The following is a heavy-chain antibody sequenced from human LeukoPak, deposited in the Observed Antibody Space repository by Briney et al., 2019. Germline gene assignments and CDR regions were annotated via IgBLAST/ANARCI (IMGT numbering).Heavy chain of an antibody. Sequence: GGSLRLSCAASGFTFSSYEMNWVRQAPGKGLEWVSGISWNSGSIGYADSVKGRFTISRDNAKNSLYLQMNSLRAEDTALYYCAKDIRGGYDSSGYLTYWGQGTLVTVSS. CDR1: GFTFSSYE. CDR2: ISWNSGSI. CDR3: AKDIRGGYDSSGYLTY. D-gene: IGHD3-22*01. J-gene: IGHJ4*02. V-gene: IGHV3-9*01.